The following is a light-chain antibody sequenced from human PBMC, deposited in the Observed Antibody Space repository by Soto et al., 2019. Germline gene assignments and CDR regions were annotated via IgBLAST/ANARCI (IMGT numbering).Light chain of an antibody. J-gene: IGKJ1*01. Sequence: AIQMTQSPSSLSASVGDRVTITCRASQGIRNELGWYQQRPGKAPKLLIYGASTLQSGVPSRFSGSASGTDFTLTISSLQPEDFATYYCLQDYDYPWTFGQGTKVDIK. CDR3: LQDYDYPWT. CDR2: GAS. CDR1: QGIRNE. V-gene: IGKV1-6*01.